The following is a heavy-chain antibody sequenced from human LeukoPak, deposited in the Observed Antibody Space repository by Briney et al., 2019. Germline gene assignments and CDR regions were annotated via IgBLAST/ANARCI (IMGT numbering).Heavy chain of an antibody. CDR2: IKQDGSEK. Sequence: GGSLRLSCAASGFIFSGYWMSWVRQAPGKGLEWVANIKQDGSEKNYVDSVKGRFTISRDNAENSLYLQMNSLRAEDTAVYWCTRVRGAAAGYWGQGTLVTVSS. J-gene: IGHJ4*02. CDR3: TRVRGAAAGY. CDR1: GFIFSGYW. D-gene: IGHD6-25*01. V-gene: IGHV3-7*01.